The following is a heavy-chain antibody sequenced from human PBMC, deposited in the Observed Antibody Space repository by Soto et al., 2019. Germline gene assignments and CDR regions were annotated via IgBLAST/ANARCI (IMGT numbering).Heavy chain of an antibody. J-gene: IGHJ3*02. Sequence: GGSLRLSCAPSGFTFSSYGMHWARQAPGKGLEWVAVIWYDGSNKVYADSVKGRFTISRDNSKNTLYLQMNSLRAEDTAVYYCARDLSGDYGALDTWRQGTMVTVSS. CDR1: GFTFSSYG. CDR3: ARDLSGDYGALDT. D-gene: IGHD4-17*01. CDR2: IWYDGSNK. V-gene: IGHV3-33*01.